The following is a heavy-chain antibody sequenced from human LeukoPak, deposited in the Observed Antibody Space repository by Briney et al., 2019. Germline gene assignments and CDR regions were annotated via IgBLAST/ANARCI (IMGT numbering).Heavy chain of an antibody. CDR1: GFAFTVHA. CDR3: AREVTVSLGNNWFDP. Sequence: GASVKVSCKPSGFAFTVHAIHWVRQAPGQSLEWMGWIHAGNGDTKTSQKFQGRVTITRDTSATTTYMELSSLRSEDTAVYYCAREVTVSLGNNWFDPWGQGTLVTVSS. V-gene: IGHV1-3*01. D-gene: IGHD2-8*01. J-gene: IGHJ5*02. CDR2: IHAGNGDT.